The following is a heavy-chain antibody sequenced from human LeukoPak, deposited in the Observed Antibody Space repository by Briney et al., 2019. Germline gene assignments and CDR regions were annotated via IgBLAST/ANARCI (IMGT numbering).Heavy chain of an antibody. CDR3: AKGGLRYFDWLLSTY. V-gene: IGHV3-23*01. D-gene: IGHD3-9*01. J-gene: IGHJ4*02. CDR1: GFTFSSYA. CDR2: ISGSGGST. Sequence: HSGGSLRLSCAASGFTFSSYAMSWVRQAPGKGLQGVSAISGSGGSTYYADSVKGRFTISIDNSKNTLYLQMNSLRAEDTAVYYCAKGGLRYFDWLLSTYWGQGTLVTVSS.